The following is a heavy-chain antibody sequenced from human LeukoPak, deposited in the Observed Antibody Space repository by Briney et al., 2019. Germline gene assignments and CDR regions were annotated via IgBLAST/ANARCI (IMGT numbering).Heavy chain of an antibody. Sequence: GGSLRLSCAASGFTFDDYAMHWVRQAPGKGLEWVSGISWNSGSIGYADSVKGRFTISRDNAKNSLYLQMNSLRAEDTALYYCAKDGYATPRCYFDYWGQGTLVTVSS. V-gene: IGHV3-9*01. CDR1: GFTFDDYA. CDR2: ISWNSGSI. CDR3: AKDGYATPRCYFDY. J-gene: IGHJ4*02. D-gene: IGHD5-12*01.